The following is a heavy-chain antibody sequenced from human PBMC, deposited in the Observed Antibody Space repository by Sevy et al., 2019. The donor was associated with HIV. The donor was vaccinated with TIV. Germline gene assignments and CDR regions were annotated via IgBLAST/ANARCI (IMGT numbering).Heavy chain of an antibody. J-gene: IGHJ6*02. Sequence: GGSLRLSCAASGFTFNSYWMSWVRQAPGKGLEWVANIKQYGSEKYYVDSVKGRFTISRDNSQNSLFLQMNTLRAEDMTVYYCAREGSPYDTYYYYYGMDVWGQGTTVSVSS. CDR2: IKQYGSEK. CDR3: AREGSPYDTYYYYYGMDV. D-gene: IGHD5-12*01. V-gene: IGHV3-7*01. CDR1: GFTFNSYW.